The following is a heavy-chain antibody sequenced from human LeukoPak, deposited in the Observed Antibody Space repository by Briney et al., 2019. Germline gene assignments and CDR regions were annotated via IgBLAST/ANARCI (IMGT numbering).Heavy chain of an antibody. CDR1: GFSLSTNGVG. V-gene: IGHV2-5*02. D-gene: IGHD4-11*01. CDR3: AHRDLLTVTTGFDY. J-gene: IGHJ4*02. CDR2: IYWDDVN. Sequence: ESGPTLVNPTQTLTLTCTFSGFSLSTNGVGVGWIHQPPGKALEWLALIYWDDVNRYSPSLKSRLTITKDTSKNQVVLTMTNMDPVDTATYYCAHRDLLTVTTGFDYWSQGTLVTVSS.